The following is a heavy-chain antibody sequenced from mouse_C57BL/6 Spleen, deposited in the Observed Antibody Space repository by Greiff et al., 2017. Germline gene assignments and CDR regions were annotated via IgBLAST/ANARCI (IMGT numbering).Heavy chain of an antibody. CDR3: ARGGFNYDFVAWFAY. J-gene: IGHJ3*01. CDR2: INPNNGGT. V-gene: IGHV1-18*01. D-gene: IGHD2-4*01. CDR1: GYTFTDYN. Sequence: VQLQQSGPELVKPGASVKIPCKASGYTFTDYNMDWVKQSHGKSLEWIGDINPNNGGTIYNQKFKGKATLTVDKSSSTAYMELRSLTSGDTAVYYCARGGFNYDFVAWFAYWGQGTLVTVSA.